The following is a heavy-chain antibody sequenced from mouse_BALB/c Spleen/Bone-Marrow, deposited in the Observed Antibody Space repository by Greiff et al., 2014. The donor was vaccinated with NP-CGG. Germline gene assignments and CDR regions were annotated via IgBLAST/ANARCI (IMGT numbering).Heavy chain of an antibody. CDR2: INSNGGST. V-gene: IGHV5-6-3*01. CDR3: ARDSNDY. Sequence: DVQLQESGGGLVQPGGSLKLSCAASGFTFSSYGMSWVRQTPDKRLELVATINSNGGSTYYPDSVKSRFTISRDNAKNTLYLQMSSLKSEDPAMYYCARDSNDYWGQGTPLPVPS. CDR1: GFTFSSYG. J-gene: IGHJ2*01.